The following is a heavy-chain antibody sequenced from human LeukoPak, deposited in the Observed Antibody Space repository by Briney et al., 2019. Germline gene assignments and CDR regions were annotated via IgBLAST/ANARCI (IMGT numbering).Heavy chain of an antibody. CDR3: ARQAGDSSGYYTRYYYYGMDV. Sequence: VKPSETLSLTCTVSGGSISSYYWSWIRQPPGKGLEWIGYIYYSGSTYYNPSLKSRVTISVDTSKNQFSLKLSSVTAADTAVYYCARQAGDSSGYYTRYYYYGMDVWGQGTTVTVSS. J-gene: IGHJ6*02. D-gene: IGHD3-22*01. CDR2: IYYSGST. CDR1: GGSISSYY. V-gene: IGHV4-59*08.